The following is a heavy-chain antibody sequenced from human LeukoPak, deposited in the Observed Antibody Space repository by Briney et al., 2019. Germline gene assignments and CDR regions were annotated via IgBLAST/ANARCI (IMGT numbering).Heavy chain of an antibody. CDR3: ARSSITIFGVVIMHFDY. Sequence: GASVKVSCKASGGTFSSYAISWVRQAPGQGLEWMGGIIPILGIANYAQKFQGRVTITADKSTSTAYMELSSLRSEDTAVYYCARSSITIFGVVIMHFDYRGQGTLVTVSS. D-gene: IGHD3-3*01. J-gene: IGHJ4*02. V-gene: IGHV1-69*10. CDR2: IIPILGIA. CDR1: GGTFSSYA.